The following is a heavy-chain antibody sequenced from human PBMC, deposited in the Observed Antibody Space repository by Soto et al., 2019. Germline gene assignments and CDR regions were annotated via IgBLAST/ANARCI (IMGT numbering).Heavy chain of an antibody. CDR3: AKGTYYYGSAPYYFDY. Sequence: AGGYLRLSCAASGFTFSSYAMSWVRQAPGKGLEWVSGISDSGGSTYYADSVKGRFTISRDNSKNTLYLQMNSLRAEDTAVYYCAKGTYYYGSAPYYFDYWGQGTLVTVSS. J-gene: IGHJ4*02. V-gene: IGHV3-23*01. D-gene: IGHD3-10*01. CDR1: GFTFSSYA. CDR2: ISDSGGST.